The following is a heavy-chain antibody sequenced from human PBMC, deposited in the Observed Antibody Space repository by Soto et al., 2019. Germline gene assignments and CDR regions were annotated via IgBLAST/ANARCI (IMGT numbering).Heavy chain of an antibody. Sequence: VQLLESGGGLVQPGGSLSLSCAASGLTFSSHDMSWVRQAPGKGLEWVSAITSSGDGTRYADHVKGRFSMSRDNSKDTVYLQMNNLRAEGTAIYYCDMPVALMAYEYRGQGTLVTVSS. D-gene: IGHD6-19*01. CDR3: DMPVALMAYEY. CDR2: ITSSGDGT. J-gene: IGHJ4*02. V-gene: IGHV3-23*01. CDR1: GLTFSSHD.